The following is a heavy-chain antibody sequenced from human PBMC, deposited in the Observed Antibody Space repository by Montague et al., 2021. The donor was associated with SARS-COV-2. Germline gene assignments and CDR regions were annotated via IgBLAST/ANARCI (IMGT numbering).Heavy chain of an antibody. D-gene: IGHD2-2*01. Sequence: SETLSLTCAVYGGSFSDYYWSWIRQPPGKGLEWNGEINHSGSTNYNPSLKSRVTISVDTSKNQFSLKLSSVTAADTAVYYCARFSRRVVPAATGHWEKNYYDYCMDVRGQGTEVTVS. CDR2: INHSGST. J-gene: IGHJ6*02. V-gene: IGHV4-34*01. CDR3: ARFSRRVVPAATGHWEKNYYDYCMDV. CDR1: GGSFSDYY.